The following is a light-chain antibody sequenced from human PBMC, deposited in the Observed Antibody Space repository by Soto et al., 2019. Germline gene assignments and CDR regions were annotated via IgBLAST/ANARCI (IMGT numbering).Light chain of an antibody. J-gene: IGLJ1*01. CDR1: SGDVGGYNL. Sequence: QSALTQPASVSGSPGQSITISCSGTSGDVGGYNLVSWYQQLPGKAPNLIIYDVFKRPSGVSNRFSGSKSGNTASLTISGLQTEDEADYYCNSHTSADFRVFGTGTKLTVL. V-gene: IGLV2-14*02. CDR2: DVF. CDR3: NSHTSADFRV.